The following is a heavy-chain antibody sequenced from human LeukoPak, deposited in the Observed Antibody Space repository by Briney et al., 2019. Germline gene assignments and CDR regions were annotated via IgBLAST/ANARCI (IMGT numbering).Heavy chain of an antibody. J-gene: IGHJ5*02. Sequence: SETLSLTCTVSGDSVSSGSYYWSWIRQPPGKGLEWIGYIYYSGSTNYNPSLKSRVTISVDTSKNQFSLKLSSVTAADTAVYYCARDSSGWYGWFDPWGQGTLVTVSS. V-gene: IGHV4-61*01. D-gene: IGHD6-19*01. CDR2: IYYSGST. CDR3: ARDSSGWYGWFDP. CDR1: GDSVSSGSYY.